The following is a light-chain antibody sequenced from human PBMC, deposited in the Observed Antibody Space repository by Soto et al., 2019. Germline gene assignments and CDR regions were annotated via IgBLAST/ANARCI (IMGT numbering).Light chain of an antibody. CDR1: SSNIGSHT. V-gene: IGLV1-44*01. CDR3: AAWHDSLNGPV. CDR2: SNN. J-gene: IGLJ2*01. Sequence: QSVLTQPPSASGTPGQRVTISCSGGSSNIGSHTVNWYQHLPGTAPKLLIYSNNQRPSGVPDRFSGSVSGTSASLAISGLQSKDEADYYCAAWHDSLNGPVFGGGTKLTVL.